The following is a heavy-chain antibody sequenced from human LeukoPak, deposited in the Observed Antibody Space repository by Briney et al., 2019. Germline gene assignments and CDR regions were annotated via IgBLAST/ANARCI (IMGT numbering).Heavy chain of an antibody. CDR1: GGTFSSYA. CDR2: IIPILGIA. J-gene: IGHJ5*02. Sequence: SVKVSCKASGGTFSSYAISWVRQAPGQGLEWMGRIIPILGIANYAQKFQGRVTITADKSTSTAYMELSSLRSEDTAVYYCARSDEGNWFDPWGQGTLVTVSS. CDR3: ARSDEGNWFDP. V-gene: IGHV1-69*04.